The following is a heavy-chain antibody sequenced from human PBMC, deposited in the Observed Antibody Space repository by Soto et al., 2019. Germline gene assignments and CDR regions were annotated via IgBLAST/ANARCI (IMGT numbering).Heavy chain of an antibody. J-gene: IGHJ4*02. CDR1: GLTFSNYA. V-gene: IGHV3-23*01. D-gene: IGHD1-7*01. Sequence: PGGSLRLSCATSGLTFSNYAMIWVRQAPGGGLKWVSSMSGSSSTTYYADSVRGRFTISRDRSKNTLYLQMSSLRAEDTALYYCAKNQERELPRVIDFWGQGTLVTVSS. CDR3: AKNQERELPRVIDF. CDR2: MSGSSSTT.